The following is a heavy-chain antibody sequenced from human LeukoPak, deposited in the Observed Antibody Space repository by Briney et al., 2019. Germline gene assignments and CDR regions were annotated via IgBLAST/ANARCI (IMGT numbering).Heavy chain of an antibody. CDR1: GFIFSSYW. D-gene: IGHD6-19*01. V-gene: IGHV3-7*01. CDR2: IKQDGSEK. Sequence: GGSLRLSCAASGFIFSSYWMSWVRQAPGKGLEWVANIKQDGSEKFYVDSVKGRFTISRDNAKSSLYLQMNSLRAEDTAVYYCARERAFDSSGLDYWGQGTLVTVSS. J-gene: IGHJ4*02. CDR3: ARERAFDSSGLDY.